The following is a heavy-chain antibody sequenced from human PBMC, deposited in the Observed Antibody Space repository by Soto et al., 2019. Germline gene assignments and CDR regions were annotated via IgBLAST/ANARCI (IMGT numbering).Heavy chain of an antibody. D-gene: IGHD5-12*01. J-gene: IGHJ6*02. CDR3: ARNPVDIVATIIYYYYGMDV. V-gene: IGHV3-7*05. CDR2: IKQNGSEK. CDR1: GFTFSSYW. Sequence: EVQLVESGGGLVQPGGSLRLSCAASGFTFSSYWMSWVRQAPGKGLEWVANIKQNGSEKYYVDSVKGRFTISRDNAKNSLYMQMNSVRAEDSAVYYCARNPVDIVATIIYYYYGMDVWGQGTTVTVSS.